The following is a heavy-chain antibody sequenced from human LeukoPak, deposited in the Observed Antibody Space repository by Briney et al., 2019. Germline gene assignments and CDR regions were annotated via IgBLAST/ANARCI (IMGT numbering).Heavy chain of an antibody. V-gene: IGHV1-2*02. CDR3: ARAIIVVVPAAISWFDP. CDR2: INPNSGGT. CDR1: GYTFTGYY. D-gene: IGHD2-2*01. Sequence: ASVKVSCKASGYTFTGYYMHWVRQAPGQGLEWMGWINPNSGGTNYAQKFQGRVTMTRDTSISTAYMELSRLRSDDTAVYYCARAIIVVVPAAISWFDPWGQGNLVTVSS. J-gene: IGHJ5*02.